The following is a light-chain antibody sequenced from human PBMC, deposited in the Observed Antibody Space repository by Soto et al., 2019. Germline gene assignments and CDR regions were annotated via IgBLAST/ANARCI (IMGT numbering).Light chain of an antibody. Sequence: SYELTQPPSVSVSPGQTASITCSGDKLGDKYACWYQQKPGQSPVLVIYQDSKRPSGNPERFSGSDSGNTATLTISGTQAMDEADYYCQAWDSSPYVFGTGTKVTV. CDR3: QAWDSSPYV. CDR1: KLGDKY. J-gene: IGLJ1*01. V-gene: IGLV3-1*01. CDR2: QDS.